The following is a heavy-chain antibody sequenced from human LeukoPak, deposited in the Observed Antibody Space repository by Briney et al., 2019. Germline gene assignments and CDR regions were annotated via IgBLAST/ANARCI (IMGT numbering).Heavy chain of an antibody. CDR3: AKKISWWYFDL. Sequence: GGTLRLSCGASGFTFSTYGMSWVRQAPGKGLEWVSAISGSGGNTYYADSVKGRFTISRDNSKNTRYLQMNSLRAEDTAVYYCAKKISWWYFDLWGRGTLVTVSS. D-gene: IGHD6-13*01. CDR2: ISGSGGNT. J-gene: IGHJ2*01. V-gene: IGHV3-23*01. CDR1: GFTFSTYG.